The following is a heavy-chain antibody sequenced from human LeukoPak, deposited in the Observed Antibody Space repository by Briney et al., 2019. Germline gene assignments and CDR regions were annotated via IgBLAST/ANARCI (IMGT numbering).Heavy chain of an antibody. Sequence: PSETLSLTCTVSGGSINSRSYYWGWIRQPPGKGLEWIGSIYYSGSTYYNPSLKSRVTISVDTSKNQFSLKLSSVTAADTAVYCCARVSGYSYGWFDYWGQGTLVTVSS. V-gene: IGHV4-39*07. CDR2: IYYSGST. J-gene: IGHJ4*02. D-gene: IGHD5-18*01. CDR1: GGSINSRSYY. CDR3: ARVSGYSYGWFDY.